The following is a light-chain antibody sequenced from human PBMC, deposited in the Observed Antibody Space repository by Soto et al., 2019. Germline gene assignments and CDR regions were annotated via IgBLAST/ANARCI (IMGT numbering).Light chain of an antibody. CDR2: YDN. CDR3: AAWDDSLNGRV. Sequence: QAVVTQPPSASRTPGQRITISCSGSNSNIGSNTVNWYQQLPGTAPKLLIYYDNLRPSGVPDRISGSKSGTSASLAISGLQSDDEADYYCAAWDDSLNGRVFGTGTKLTVL. CDR1: NSNIGSNT. V-gene: IGLV1-44*01. J-gene: IGLJ1*01.